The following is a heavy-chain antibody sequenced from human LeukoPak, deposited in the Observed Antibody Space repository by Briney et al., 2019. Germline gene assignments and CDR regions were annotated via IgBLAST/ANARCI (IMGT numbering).Heavy chain of an antibody. CDR1: GYTFTSYG. CDR2: ISAYNGNT. Sequence: GASVKVSCKASGYTFTSYGISWVRQAPGQGLEWMGWISAYNGNTNYAQKLQGRVTMTTDTSTSTAYMELRSLRSDDTAVYYCARDKSTAYSSKLTGDYWGQGTLVTVSS. CDR3: ARDKSTAYSSKLTGDY. D-gene: IGHD6-13*01. J-gene: IGHJ4*02. V-gene: IGHV1-18*01.